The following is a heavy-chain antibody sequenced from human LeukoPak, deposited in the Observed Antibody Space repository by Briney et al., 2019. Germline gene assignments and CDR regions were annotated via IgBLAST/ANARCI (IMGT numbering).Heavy chain of an antibody. D-gene: IGHD6-19*01. CDR3: ARHQWHYYYYMGV. CDR2: IYYTGST. V-gene: IGHV4-39*01. Sequence: SETLSLTCTVSGGSTSSSSYYWGWIRQPPGKGLEWIGSIYYTGSTYYNPSLKSRRVTISVDTSKNQFSLRLSSVTAADTAVYYCARHQWHYYYYMGVWGKGSTVTVSS. J-gene: IGHJ6*03. CDR1: GGSTSSSSYY.